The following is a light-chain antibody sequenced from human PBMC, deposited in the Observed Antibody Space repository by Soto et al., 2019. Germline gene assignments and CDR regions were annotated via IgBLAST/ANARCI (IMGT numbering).Light chain of an antibody. CDR2: RAS. Sequence: DIPMTQSPSTLSASAGDRVTITCRASQRISNWLAWYQQKPGKAPKLVIYRASTLESGVPSRFSGSGSGTEFTLTISSLQPDDFATYFCQQYNSYSGTFGPGTKVDIK. CDR1: QRISNW. V-gene: IGKV1-5*03. CDR3: QQYNSYSGT. J-gene: IGKJ3*01.